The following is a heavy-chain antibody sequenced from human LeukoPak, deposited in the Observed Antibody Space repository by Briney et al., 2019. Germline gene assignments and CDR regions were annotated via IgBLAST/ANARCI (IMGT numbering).Heavy chain of an antibody. CDR3: ARVGYSYGQLDY. CDR2: IYYSGST. CDR1: GGSISSYY. Sequence: SETLSLTCTVSGGSISSYYWSWIRQPPGKGLEWIGYIYYSGSTNYNPSLKSRVTISVDTSKNQFSLKLSSVTAADTAVYYCARVGYSYGQLDYWGQGTLVTVSS. D-gene: IGHD5-18*01. V-gene: IGHV4-59*01. J-gene: IGHJ4*02.